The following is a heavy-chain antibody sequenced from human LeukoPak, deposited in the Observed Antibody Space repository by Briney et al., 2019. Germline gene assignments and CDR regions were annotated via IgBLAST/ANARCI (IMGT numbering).Heavy chain of an antibody. J-gene: IGHJ1*01. D-gene: IGHD3-9*01. CDR2: ISGDGGST. V-gene: IGHV3-43*02. CDR3: AKGPIEAARYEEYLQH. CDR1: GFTFDDYA. Sequence: GGSLRLSCAASGFTFDDYAMHWVRQAPGKGLEWVSLISGDGGSTYYADSVKGRFTISRDNSKNSLYLQMNSLRTEDTALYYCAKGPIEAARYEEYLQHWGQGTLVTVSS.